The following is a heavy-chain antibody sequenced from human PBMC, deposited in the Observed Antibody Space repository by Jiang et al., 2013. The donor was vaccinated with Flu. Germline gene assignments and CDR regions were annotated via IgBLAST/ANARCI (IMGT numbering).Heavy chain of an antibody. V-gene: IGHV3-9*01. CDR3: SKDHFYGTGAYFLGA. CDR1: GFAFEDYA. Sequence: QLLESGGGLVQPGRSLRLSCLASGFAFEDYAMHWVRQAPGKGLEWVSGINYNSNDINYADSVKGRFTISRDNAKNSLYLQMNSLRNEDTAVYYCSKDHFYGTGAYFLGAWGQGILVTVSS. CDR2: INYNSNDI. D-gene: IGHD1-1*01. J-gene: IGHJ5*02.